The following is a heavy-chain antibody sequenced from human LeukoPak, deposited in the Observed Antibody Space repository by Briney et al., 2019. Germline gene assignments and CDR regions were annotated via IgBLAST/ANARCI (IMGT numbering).Heavy chain of an antibody. CDR2: INTDGDIT. V-gene: IGHV3-74*01. Sequence: GASLRLSCAASGFTFSSYWMHSVRQAPGKGLAWVADINTDGDITRYADSLKGRFTISRDNAKNTLYLQMNSLRDEDTSIYYCARGGVQPVDYWGQGTLVTVSS. CDR1: GFTFSSYW. D-gene: IGHD2-2*01. J-gene: IGHJ4*02. CDR3: ARGGVQPVDY.